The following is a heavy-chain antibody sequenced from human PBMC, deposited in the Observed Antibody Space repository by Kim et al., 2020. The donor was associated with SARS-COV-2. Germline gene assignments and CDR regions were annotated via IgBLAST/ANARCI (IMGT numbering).Heavy chain of an antibody. Sequence: GESLKISCKGSGYSFTSYWIGWVRQMPGKGLEWMGIIYPGDSDTRYSPSFQGQVTISADKSISTAYLQWSSLKASDTAMYYCARHGTGSGSLFHYGMDVWGQGTTVTVSS. CDR2: IYPGDSDT. V-gene: IGHV5-51*01. J-gene: IGHJ6*02. CDR1: GYSFTSYW. CDR3: ARHGTGSGSLFHYGMDV. D-gene: IGHD3-10*01.